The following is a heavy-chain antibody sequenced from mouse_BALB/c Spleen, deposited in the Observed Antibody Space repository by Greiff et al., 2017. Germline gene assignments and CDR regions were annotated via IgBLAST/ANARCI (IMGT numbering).Heavy chain of an antibody. J-gene: IGHJ3*01. D-gene: IGHD1-1*01. CDR3: ARDGSSPAWFAY. Sequence: EVMLVESGGGLVQPGGSLKLSCAASGFTFSSYGMSWVRQTPDKRLELVATINSNGGSTYYPDTVKGRFTISRDNAKNTLYLQMSSLKSEDTAMYYCARDGSSPAWFAYWGQGTLVTVSA. V-gene: IGHV5-6-3*01. CDR1: GFTFSSYG. CDR2: INSNGGST.